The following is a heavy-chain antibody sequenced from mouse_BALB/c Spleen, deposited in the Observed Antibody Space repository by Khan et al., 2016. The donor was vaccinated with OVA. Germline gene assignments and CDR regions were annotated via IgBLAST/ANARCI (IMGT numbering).Heavy chain of an antibody. CDR2: ISGDSSTV. CDR3: APSSFYGYDFDY. J-gene: IGHJ2*01. V-gene: IGHV5-17*02. Sequence: EVELVESGGGLVQPGGSRKLSCAASGFTFSTYGMHWVRQAPEKGLEWVAYISGDSSTVYYADTVKGRFTISRDTPKNTLFLQMTSLMSEDTARYYCAPSSFYGYDFDYWGAGTTLTVSS. CDR1: GFTFSTYG. D-gene: IGHD1-2*01.